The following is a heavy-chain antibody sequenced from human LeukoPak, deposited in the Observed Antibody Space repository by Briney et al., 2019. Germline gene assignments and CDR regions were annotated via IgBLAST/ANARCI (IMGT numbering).Heavy chain of an antibody. D-gene: IGHD2-2*01. Sequence: SETLSLTCTVSGGSITNYYWSWIRQPAGKGREWIGRIYTSGSTSYNPSLKSRVTMSVDTSKNQFSLKLSSVTAADTAVYYCARGCSSTSCWLRMDVWGQGTTVTVSS. J-gene: IGHJ6*02. CDR2: IYTSGST. V-gene: IGHV4-4*07. CDR1: GGSITNYY. CDR3: ARGCSSTSCWLRMDV.